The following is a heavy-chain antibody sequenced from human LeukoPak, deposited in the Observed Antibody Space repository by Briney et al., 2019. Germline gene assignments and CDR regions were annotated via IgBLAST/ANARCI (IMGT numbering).Heavy chain of an antibody. CDR1: GFTFSSYA. CDR2: ISYDGSNK. D-gene: IGHD3-3*01. J-gene: IGHJ4*02. CDR3: XRCNTIFGVVIIPXLGX. Sequence: GGSLRLSCAASGFTFSSYAMHWVRQAPGKGLEWVAVISYDGSNKYYADSVKGRFTISRDNSKNTLYLQMNSLRAEDTAVYYCXRCNTIFGVVIIPXLGXXGQGXLVTV. V-gene: IGHV3-30-3*01.